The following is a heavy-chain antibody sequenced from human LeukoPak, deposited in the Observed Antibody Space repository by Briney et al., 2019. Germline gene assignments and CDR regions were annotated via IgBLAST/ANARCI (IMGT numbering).Heavy chain of an antibody. J-gene: IGHJ4*02. Sequence: SETLSLTCTVSGGSISSSSYYWGWIRQPPGKGLEWIGSIYYSESTYYNPSLKSRVTISVDTSKNQFSLKLSSVTAADTAVYYCARGQDYYDSSGYYPFDYWGQGTLVTVSS. CDR2: IYYSEST. V-gene: IGHV4-39*07. CDR3: ARGQDYYDSSGYYPFDY. D-gene: IGHD3-22*01. CDR1: GGSISSSSYY.